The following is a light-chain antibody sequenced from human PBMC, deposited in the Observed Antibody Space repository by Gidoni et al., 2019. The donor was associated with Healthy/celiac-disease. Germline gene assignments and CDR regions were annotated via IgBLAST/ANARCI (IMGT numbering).Light chain of an antibody. J-gene: IGKJ2*01. V-gene: IGKV3-11*01. CDR1: QSVSSY. CDR2: DAS. CDR3: QQRSNWPPGYT. Sequence: EIVLTQSPATLSLSPGERATLSCRASQSVSSYLAWYQQKPGQAPRLLIYDASTRATGTPARFSGSGSGTDFTLTISSLEPEDFAVYYCQQRSNWPPGYTFGQGTKLEIK.